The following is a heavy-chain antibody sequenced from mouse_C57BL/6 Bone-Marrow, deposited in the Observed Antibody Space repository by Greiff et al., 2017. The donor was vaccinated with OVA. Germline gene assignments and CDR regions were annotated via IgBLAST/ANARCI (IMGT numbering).Heavy chain of an antibody. CDR2: IYPGDGDT. Sequence: QVQLKESGPELVKPGASVKISCKASGYAFSSSWMNWVKQRPGKGLEWIGRIYPGDGDTNYNGKFKGKATLTADKSSSTAYMQLSSLTSEDSAVYFCARDYYGSSNWYFDVWGTGTTVTVSS. V-gene: IGHV1-82*01. CDR3: ARDYYGSSNWYFDV. J-gene: IGHJ1*03. CDR1: GYAFSSSW. D-gene: IGHD1-1*01.